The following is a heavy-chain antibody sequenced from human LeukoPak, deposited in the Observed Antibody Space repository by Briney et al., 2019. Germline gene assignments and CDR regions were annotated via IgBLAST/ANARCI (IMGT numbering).Heavy chain of an antibody. CDR3: ARGRSAYYLDS. J-gene: IGHJ4*02. V-gene: IGHV1-2*02. CDR1: GYTFTDYY. CDR2: IYPNSGGT. Sequence: ASVKVSCKASGYTFTDYYMHWVRQAPGQGLEWMGWIYPNSGGTNYAQNFQGRVTMTRDTSISTAYMGLSRLRSDDTAVYFCARGRSAYYLDSWGQGTLVTVSS. D-gene: IGHD3-16*01.